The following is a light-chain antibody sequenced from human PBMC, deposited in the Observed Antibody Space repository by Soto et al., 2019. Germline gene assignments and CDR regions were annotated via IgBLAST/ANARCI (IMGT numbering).Light chain of an antibody. CDR2: DAS. Sequence: EIVLTQSPATLSLSPGERATLSCRASRSVSSYLAWYQQKPGQAPRLLIYDASNRATGIPARFSGSGSGTDFTLTISSLEPEDFAVYYCQQRSNWPRGTFGGGTKVEIK. CDR3: QQRSNWPRGT. J-gene: IGKJ4*01. V-gene: IGKV3-11*01. CDR1: RSVSSY.